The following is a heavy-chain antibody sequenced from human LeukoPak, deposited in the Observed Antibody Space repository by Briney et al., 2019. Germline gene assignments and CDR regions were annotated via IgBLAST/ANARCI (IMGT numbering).Heavy chain of an antibody. CDR2: ISYDGSNK. Sequence: GGSLRLSCAASGFTFSSYAMSWVRQAPGKGLEWVAVISYDGSNKYYADSVKGRFTISRDNSKNTLYLQMNSLRAEDTAVYYCAREDCSSTSCLWENWFDPWGQGTLVTVSS. CDR1: GFTFSSYA. V-gene: IGHV3-30*04. D-gene: IGHD2-2*01. CDR3: AREDCSSTSCLWENWFDP. J-gene: IGHJ5*02.